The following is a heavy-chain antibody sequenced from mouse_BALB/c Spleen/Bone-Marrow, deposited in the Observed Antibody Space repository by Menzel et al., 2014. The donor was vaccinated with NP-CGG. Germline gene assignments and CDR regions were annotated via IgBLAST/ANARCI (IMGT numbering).Heavy chain of an antibody. D-gene: IGHD3-3*01. CDR2: IYHGDGDT. CDR3: AKEGRGAY. V-gene: IGHV1-87*01. J-gene: IGHJ3*01. CDR1: GYTFTSYW. Sequence: QVQLQQSGAELARPGASVKLSCKASGYTFTSYWMQWVKQRPGQGLEWIGAIYHGDGDTRYTQKFKGKATLTADKSSSTAYMQLSSLASEDSAVYYCAKEGRGAYWGQGTLVTVSA.